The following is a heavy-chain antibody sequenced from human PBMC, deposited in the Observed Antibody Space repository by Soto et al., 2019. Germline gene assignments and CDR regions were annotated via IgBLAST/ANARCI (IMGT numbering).Heavy chain of an antibody. CDR1: GDGVSSNSAA. CDR2: TYYRSKWYN. V-gene: IGHV6-1*01. J-gene: IGHJ6*02. D-gene: IGHD6-19*01. CDR3: ARDGNSSGWYYYYYGMDV. Sequence: SQTLSLTCAISGDGVSSNSAAWNWLRQSPSRGLEWLGRTYYRSKWYNDYAVSVKSRITINPDTSKNQFSLQLNSVTPEDTAVYYCARDGNSSGWYYYYYGMDVWGQGTTVTVSS.